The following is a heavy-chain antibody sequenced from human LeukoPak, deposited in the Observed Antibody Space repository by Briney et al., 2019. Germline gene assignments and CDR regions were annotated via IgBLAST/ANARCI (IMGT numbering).Heavy chain of an antibody. Sequence: PSETLSLTCAVYGGSFSGYYWSWIRQPPGKGLEWIGSIYYSGSTYYNPSLKSRVTISVDTSKNQFSLKLSSVTAADTAVYYCARTSLYCTNGVCSYNWFDPWGQRTLVTVSS. CDR3: ARTSLYCTNGVCSYNWFDP. CDR1: GGSFSGYY. D-gene: IGHD2-8*01. J-gene: IGHJ5*02. CDR2: IYYSGST. V-gene: IGHV4-34*01.